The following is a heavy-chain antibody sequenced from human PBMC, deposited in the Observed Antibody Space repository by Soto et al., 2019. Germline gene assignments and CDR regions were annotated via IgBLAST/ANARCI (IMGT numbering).Heavy chain of an antibody. D-gene: IGHD3-22*01. Sequence: GGSLRLSRAASGFTFRSYAVSWVRQAPGKGPEWISSISGSGSTIYYADSVKGRFTISRDNSKNTLYLQMSSLRAEDTAVYYCAKVFYYYDSSGYYYFDYWGQGTLVTVSS. CDR2: ISGSGSTI. CDR1: GFTFRSYA. J-gene: IGHJ4*02. V-gene: IGHV3-23*01. CDR3: AKVFYYYDSSGYYYFDY.